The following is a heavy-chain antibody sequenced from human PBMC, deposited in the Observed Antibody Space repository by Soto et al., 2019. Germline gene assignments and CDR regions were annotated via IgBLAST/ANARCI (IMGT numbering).Heavy chain of an antibody. J-gene: IGHJ3*02. V-gene: IGHV4-31*03. CDR1: GGSISSGVYY. CDR2: IYYSGST. CDR3: ARTATYYDILTANAFDI. D-gene: IGHD3-9*01. Sequence: QVQLQESGPGLVKPSQTLSLTCTVSGGSISSGVYYCSWIRQHPGKGLEWIGYIYYSGSTYYNPSLKSRVTISVDTSQNQFSLKLSSVTAADTAVYYCARTATYYDILTANAFDIWGQGTMVTVSS.